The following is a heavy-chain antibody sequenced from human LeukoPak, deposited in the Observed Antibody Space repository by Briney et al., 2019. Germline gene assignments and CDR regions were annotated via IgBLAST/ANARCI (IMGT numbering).Heavy chain of an antibody. CDR2: ISGSGGST. CDR3: AKDLEAYYYGSGSAY. CDR1: GFTFSSYA. Sequence: GGSLRLSCAASGFTFSSYAMSWVRQAPGKGLEWVSAISGSGGSTYYADSVKGRFTISRDNSKNTLYLQMNSLRAEDTAVYYCAKDLEAYYYGSGSAYWGQGTLVTVSS. J-gene: IGHJ4*02. D-gene: IGHD3-10*01. V-gene: IGHV3-23*01.